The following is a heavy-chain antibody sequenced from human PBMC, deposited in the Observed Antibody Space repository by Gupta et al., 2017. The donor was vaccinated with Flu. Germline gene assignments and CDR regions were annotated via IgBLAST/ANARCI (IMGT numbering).Heavy chain of an antibody. J-gene: IGHJ4*02. V-gene: IGHV1-18*01. Sequence: QVQLVQSGPEVKKPGTSVSVSCKASGYAFTTYGISWVRQAPGLGLEWMGWISGYNGNTNYAQKFQGRVTMTADTSTTTAYMEVRGLRSDDSAVYYGARDYEQHVDYGGQGTLVTVSS. CDR2: ISGYNGNT. D-gene: IGHD6-13*01. CDR3: ARDYEQHVDY. CDR1: GYAFTTYG.